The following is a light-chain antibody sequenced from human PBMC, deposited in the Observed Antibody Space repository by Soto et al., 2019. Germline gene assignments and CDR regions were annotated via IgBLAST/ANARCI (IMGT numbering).Light chain of an antibody. J-gene: IGLJ2*01. Sequence: QSALTQPASVSGSPGQSITISCTGTSSDVGGYNYVSWYQQHPGKAPKLMIYDVANRPSRVSSRFSGSKSGNTASLTISSLQAEDEADYFCGSYTDSNTLVFGGGTKVTVL. CDR3: GSYTDSNTLV. V-gene: IGLV2-14*03. CDR1: SSDVGGYNY. CDR2: DVA.